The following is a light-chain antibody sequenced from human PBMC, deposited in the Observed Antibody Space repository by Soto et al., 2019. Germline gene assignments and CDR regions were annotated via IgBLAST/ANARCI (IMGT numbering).Light chain of an antibody. CDR3: SSYTSTGTVVV. J-gene: IGLJ1*01. Sequence: QSVLTQPASVSGSPGQSITISCTGTSSDVGGYNYVSWYQQHPGKAPKLMIYEVTNRPSGVSNRFSGSKSGNTASLTISGLQAEDEADYYCSSYTSTGTVVVFGTGTKVTVL. CDR1: SSDVGGYNY. CDR2: EVT. V-gene: IGLV2-14*01.